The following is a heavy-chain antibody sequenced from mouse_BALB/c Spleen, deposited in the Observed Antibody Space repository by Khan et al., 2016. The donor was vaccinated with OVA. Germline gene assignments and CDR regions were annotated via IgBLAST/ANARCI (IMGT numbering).Heavy chain of an antibody. CDR3: TREVVDGSSFAY. CDR2: IYPSDSYT. V-gene: IGHV1-69*02. Sequence: QIQLQQSGTELVRPGASVKLSCKASGYTFTNYWINWVKQRPGQDLEWIGNIYPSDSYTNYNQKFNDKATLTVDKSSSKASMQHSSPTAEDSAVYYCTREVVDGSSFAYWGQGTLVTVSA. D-gene: IGHD1-1*02. J-gene: IGHJ3*01. CDR1: GYTFTNYW.